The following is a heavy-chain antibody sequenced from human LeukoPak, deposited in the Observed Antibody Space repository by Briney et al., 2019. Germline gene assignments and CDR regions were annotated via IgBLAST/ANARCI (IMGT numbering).Heavy chain of an antibody. CDR2: FDPEDGET. V-gene: IGHV1-24*01. Sequence: VASVKVSCKVSGYTLTELSMHWVRQAPGKGLEWMGGFDPEDGETIYAQKFQGRVTMTEDTSTDTAYMELSSLRSEDTAVYYCATSYDSSGYYRSSFDYWGQGTLVTVSS. J-gene: IGHJ4*02. CDR3: ATSYDSSGYYRSSFDY. CDR1: GYTLTELS. D-gene: IGHD3-22*01.